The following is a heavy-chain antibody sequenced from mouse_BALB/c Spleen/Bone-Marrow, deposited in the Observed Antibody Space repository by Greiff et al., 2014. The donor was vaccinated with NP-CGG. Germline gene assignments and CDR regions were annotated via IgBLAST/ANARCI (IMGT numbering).Heavy chain of an antibody. V-gene: IGHV1-61*01. CDR3: DKNNCDIDY. CDR2: IYPSNSAT. CDR1: GYTFTSYC. J-gene: IGHJ4*01. Sequence: QVQLLQSGPELVRPGASVKMSCKASGYTFTSYCMHWVKQRPGQGLEWIGIIYPSNSATKLNEKFMDKATLTLDKSSNTAYMQISRLTSVDYAVNSYDKNNCDIDYWGPGTSVTVSS. D-gene: IGHD2-3*01.